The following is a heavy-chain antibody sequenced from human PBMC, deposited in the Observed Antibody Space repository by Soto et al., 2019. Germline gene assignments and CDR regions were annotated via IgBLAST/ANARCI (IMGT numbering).Heavy chain of an antibody. V-gene: IGHV4-61*08. CDR3: ARLGGSYAVPHFDY. CDR2: IYYSGTTT. D-gene: IGHD1-26*01. J-gene: IGHJ4*02. Sequence: SETLCLTCAVSGGSISSGGYCWSWIRQPPGKGLEWMGYIYYSGTTTNYNPSLKSRVTLSVDTSKNQFSLKLSSVTAADTAVYYCARLGGSYAVPHFDYWGQGTLVTVSS. CDR1: GGSISSGGYC.